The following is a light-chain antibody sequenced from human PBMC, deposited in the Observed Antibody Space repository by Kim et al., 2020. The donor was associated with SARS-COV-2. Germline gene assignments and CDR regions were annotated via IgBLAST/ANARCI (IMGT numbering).Light chain of an antibody. Sequence: GKTVTLSCTRSTGSIVGDYVQWYQQRPGSSPTSVIYENNQRASGVPDRFSGSIDSSSNSASLTISGLKTEDEADYYCQSYDSDNWVFGGGTKLTVL. CDR2: ENN. J-gene: IGLJ3*02. V-gene: IGLV6-57*01. CDR3: QSYDSDNWV. CDR1: TGSIVGDY.